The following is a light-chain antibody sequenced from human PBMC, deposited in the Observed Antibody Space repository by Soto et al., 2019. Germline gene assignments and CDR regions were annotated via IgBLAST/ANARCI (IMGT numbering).Light chain of an antibody. CDR2: GAS. J-gene: IGKJ4*01. V-gene: IGKV1-9*01. CDR1: QGISDY. Sequence: DIQLPQSPSFLSASVGDRVTISCRASQGISDYLAWYQQKPGKAPKLLIYGASTLQSGVPSRFSGSASGTEFTLTTSSLQPEYFATYFCQQFNAYPLTFGGGTKLEI. CDR3: QQFNAYPLT.